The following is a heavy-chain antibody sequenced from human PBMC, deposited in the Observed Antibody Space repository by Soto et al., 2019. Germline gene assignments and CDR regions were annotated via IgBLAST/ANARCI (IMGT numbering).Heavy chain of an antibody. CDR1: GFTFSSYG. CDR3: AKARGDYGIDY. CDR2: ISYDGSNK. V-gene: IGHV3-30*18. Sequence: QVQLVESGGGVVQPGRSLRLSCAASGFTFSSYGMHWVRQAPGKGLEWVAVISYDGSNKYYADSVKGRFTISRDNSKNTLYLQMNSLRAEDTAVYYCAKARGDYGIDYWGQGTLVTVSS. J-gene: IGHJ4*02. D-gene: IGHD4-17*01.